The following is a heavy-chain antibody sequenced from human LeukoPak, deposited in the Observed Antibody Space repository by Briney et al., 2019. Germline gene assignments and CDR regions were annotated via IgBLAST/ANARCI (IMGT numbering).Heavy chain of an antibody. CDR3: ARTLDYYDSSGYFY. D-gene: IGHD3-22*01. V-gene: IGHV3-23*01. CDR2: ISGSGGNT. Sequence: AGGSLRLSCAASGFTFSTYAMSWVREAPGKGLGWVSTISGSGGNTYYADSVKGRFTISRDNSKNTLYLQMNSLRAEDTAVYYCARTLDYYDSSGYFYWGQGTLVTVSS. CDR1: GFTFSTYA. J-gene: IGHJ4*02.